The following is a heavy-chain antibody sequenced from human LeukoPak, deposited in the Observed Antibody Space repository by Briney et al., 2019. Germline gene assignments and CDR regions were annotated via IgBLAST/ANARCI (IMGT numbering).Heavy chain of an antibody. J-gene: IGHJ4*02. CDR2: ISGDGITT. Sequence: TGGSLRLSCAASGFTFSRYWMHWVRQAPGKGLVWVSRISGDGITTNYADSVKGRFTISRDNAKNTLYLQMNSLRAEDTAVYYCARDWPYYYDSSGYYPLFDYWGQGTLVTVSS. V-gene: IGHV3-74*01. CDR3: ARDWPYYYDSSGYYPLFDY. CDR1: GFTFSRYW. D-gene: IGHD3-22*01.